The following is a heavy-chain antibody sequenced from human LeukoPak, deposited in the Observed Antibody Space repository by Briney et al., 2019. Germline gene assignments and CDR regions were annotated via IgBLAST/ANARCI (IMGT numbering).Heavy chain of an antibody. Sequence: ASVKVSCKASGYTFTGYYMHWVRQAPGQRLEWMGWINAGNGNTKYSQKFQGRVTITRDTSASTAYMELSSLRSEDTAVYYCTRKVGATDFDYWGQGTLVTVSS. CDR2: INAGNGNT. CDR3: TRKVGATDFDY. V-gene: IGHV1-3*01. CDR1: GYTFTGYY. D-gene: IGHD1-26*01. J-gene: IGHJ4*02.